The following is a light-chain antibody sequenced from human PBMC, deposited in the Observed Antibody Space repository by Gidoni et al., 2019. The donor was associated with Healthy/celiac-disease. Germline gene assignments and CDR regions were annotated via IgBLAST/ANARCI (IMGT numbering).Light chain of an antibody. Sequence: AIQFIQSPSSLSASVGERVTITCRASQSISSALAWYQQKPGKAPKLLIDDASSLASGVPSRFSGSGSGTAFTITISSLQPEEFATYYCQQFNSYPYTFGQGTKLEIK. CDR2: DAS. J-gene: IGKJ2*01. CDR3: QQFNSYPYT. CDR1: QSISSA. V-gene: IGKV1-13*02.